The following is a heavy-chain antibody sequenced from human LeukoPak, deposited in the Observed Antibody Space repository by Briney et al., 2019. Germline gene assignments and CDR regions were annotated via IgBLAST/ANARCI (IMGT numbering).Heavy chain of an antibody. Sequence: PGGSLRLSCAASGFTFSSYSMNWVRQAPGKGLEWVSSISSSSSYIYYADSVKGRFTISRDNAKNSLYLQMNSLRAEDTAVYYCARARITIFGVVIESGNYYYMDVWGKGTTVTVSS. CDR2: ISSSSSYI. V-gene: IGHV3-21*01. J-gene: IGHJ6*03. CDR1: GFTFSSYS. D-gene: IGHD3-3*01. CDR3: ARARITIFGVVIESGNYYYMDV.